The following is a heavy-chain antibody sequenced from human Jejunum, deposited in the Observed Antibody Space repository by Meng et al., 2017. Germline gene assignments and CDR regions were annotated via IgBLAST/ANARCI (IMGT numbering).Heavy chain of an antibody. CDR3: THRREDPRSAFYYLDY. Sequence: QITLKESGPTLVKPTQTLTLTCSLSGVSLSSTGVSVGWIRQPPGKALEWLALIYWDDDKRYNPSLMSRLTITKDISMNHVVLTMTNIDPVDTGTYYCTHRREDPRSAFYYLDYWGRGTLVTVSS. CDR1: GVSLSSTGVS. D-gene: IGHD2-15*01. J-gene: IGHJ4*02. CDR2: IYWDDDK. V-gene: IGHV2-5*02.